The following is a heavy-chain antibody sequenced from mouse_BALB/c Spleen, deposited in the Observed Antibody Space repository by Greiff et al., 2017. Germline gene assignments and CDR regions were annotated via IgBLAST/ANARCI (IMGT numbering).Heavy chain of an antibody. CDR3: ARRGGGNFYYYAMDY. V-gene: IGHV1-4*01. J-gene: IGHJ4*01. CDR1: GYTFTSYT. Sequence: QVQLKESGAELARPGASVKMSCKASGYTFTSYTMHWVKQRPGQGLEWIGYINPSSGYTNYNQKFKDKATLTADKSSSTAYMQLSSLTSEDSAVYYCARRGGGNFYYYAMDYWGQGTSVTVSS. D-gene: IGHD2-1*01. CDR2: INPSSGYT.